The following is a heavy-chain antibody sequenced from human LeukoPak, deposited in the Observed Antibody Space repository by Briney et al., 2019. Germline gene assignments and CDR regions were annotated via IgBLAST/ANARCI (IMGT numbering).Heavy chain of an antibody. CDR3: ARTLYPGQLVYPLAGWFDP. CDR2: IYYSGST. J-gene: IGHJ5*02. CDR1: GGSISSSSYY. Sequence: KPSETLSLTCTVSGGSISSSSYYWGWIRQPPGKGLEWIGSIYYSGSTYYNPSLKSRVTISVDTSKNQFSLKLSSVTAADTAVYYCARTLYPGQLVYPLAGWFDPWGQGTLVTVSS. V-gene: IGHV4-39*07. D-gene: IGHD6-6*01.